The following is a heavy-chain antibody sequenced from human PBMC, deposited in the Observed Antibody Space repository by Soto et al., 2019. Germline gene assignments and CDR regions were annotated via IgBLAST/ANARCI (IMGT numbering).Heavy chain of an antibody. Sequence: GGSLRLSCTASGFGLSTYAISWVRQAPGKGLEWVSVISANSGNTDYADSVKGRFTISRDKSENTVFLQMNRLRAEDTAVYYCARDLAQLAVYFDYWGQGALVTVSS. J-gene: IGHJ4*02. CDR2: ISANSGNT. CDR3: ARDLAQLAVYFDY. V-gene: IGHV3-23*01. CDR1: GFGLSTYA. D-gene: IGHD6-13*01.